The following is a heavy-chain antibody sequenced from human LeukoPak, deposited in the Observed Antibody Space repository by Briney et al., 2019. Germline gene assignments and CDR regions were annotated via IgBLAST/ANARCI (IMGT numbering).Heavy chain of an antibody. D-gene: IGHD2-2*01. CDR2: MDEYGSDI. Sequence: GGSLRLSCAASGFTFNRYWMSWVRQAPGKGLEWVAIMDEYGSDIFYVESVKGRFIISRANARNSLYLQMNNLRAEDTAVYYCARPRGCGSARCNNFDYWGQGTLVTVSS. CDR1: GFTFNRYW. J-gene: IGHJ4*02. CDR3: ARPRGCGSARCNNFDY. V-gene: IGHV3-7*01.